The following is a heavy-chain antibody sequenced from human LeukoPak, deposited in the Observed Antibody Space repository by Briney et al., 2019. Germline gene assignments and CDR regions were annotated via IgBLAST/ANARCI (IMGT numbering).Heavy chain of an antibody. CDR1: GFTFCSHP. CDR2: ISYDGTNK. J-gene: IGHJ4*02. D-gene: IGHD3-22*01. V-gene: IGHV3-30*01. CDR3: ARDLTGWGESSGYSDY. Sequence: ARRSLKLFREASGFTFCSHPMHLGRQAPGKGLGWEALISYDGTNKFYEDSVKGRFTISRDNSKNTLFLQVNSLRAEDTAVYYCARDLTGWGESSGYSDYWGQGTLVTVSS.